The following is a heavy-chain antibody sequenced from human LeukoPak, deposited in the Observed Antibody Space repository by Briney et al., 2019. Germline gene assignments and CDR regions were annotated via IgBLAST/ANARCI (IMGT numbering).Heavy chain of an antibody. CDR3: ARGAVLRFLVWLSINNWFEP. J-gene: IGHJ5*02. D-gene: IGHD3-3*01. CDR1: GGSFSGYY. Sequence: PSETLSLTCAIYGGSFSGYYWSRIRQPPGKGLEWIGEINHSRSTNYNPPLKSRVTISVDTSKNQFSLQLSSVTAADTPVYYCARGAVLRFLVWLSINNWFEPWGQGTLVTVSS. V-gene: IGHV4-34*01. CDR2: INHSRST.